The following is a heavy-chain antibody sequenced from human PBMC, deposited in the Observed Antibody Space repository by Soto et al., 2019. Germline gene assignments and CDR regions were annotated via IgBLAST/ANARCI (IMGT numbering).Heavy chain of an antibody. CDR2: IYYSGST. J-gene: IGHJ5*02. Sequence: PSETLSLTCTVSGGSISSGDYSWSWVRQSPGKGLEWIGYIYYSGSTYYNTSLKSRVTISVDTSKNQFSLKLSSVTAADTAVYYCARGVIAAAGLNWFDPWGQGTLVTVSS. V-gene: IGHV4-30-4*01. CDR1: GGSISSGDYS. D-gene: IGHD6-13*01. CDR3: ARGVIAAAGLNWFDP.